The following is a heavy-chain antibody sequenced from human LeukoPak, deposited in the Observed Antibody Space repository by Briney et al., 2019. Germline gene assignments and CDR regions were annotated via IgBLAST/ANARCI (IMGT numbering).Heavy chain of an antibody. CDR2: ISSSGSTI. V-gene: IGHV3-48*03. Sequence: GGSLRLSCAASGFTFSSYEMNWVRQAPGKGLEWVSYISSSGSTIYYADSVKGRFTTSRDNAKNSLYLQMNSLRAEDTALYYCAKDISGSGSIWGQGTLVTVSS. D-gene: IGHD3-10*01. CDR3: AKDISGSGSI. J-gene: IGHJ4*02. CDR1: GFTFSSYE.